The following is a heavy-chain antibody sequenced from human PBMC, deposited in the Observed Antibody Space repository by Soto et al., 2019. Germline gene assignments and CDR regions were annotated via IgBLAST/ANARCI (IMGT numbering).Heavy chain of an antibody. V-gene: IGHV3-30-3*01. D-gene: IGHD6-6*01. CDR1: GFTFSSYA. Sequence: GGSLRLSCAASGFTFSSYAMHWVRQAPGKGLEWVAVISYDGSNKYYADSVKGRFTISRDNSKNTLYLQMNSLRAEDTAVYYCARGQLGFGYYGMDVWGQGTTVTVSS. CDR2: ISYDGSNK. J-gene: IGHJ6*02. CDR3: ARGQLGFGYYGMDV.